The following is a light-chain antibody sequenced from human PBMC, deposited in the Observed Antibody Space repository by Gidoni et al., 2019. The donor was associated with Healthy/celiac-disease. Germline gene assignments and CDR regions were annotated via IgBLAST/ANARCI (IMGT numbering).Light chain of an antibody. CDR3: CSYAGSYTLPV. Sequence: QSALTQPRSVSGSPGLSVTISCTGTSSDVGGYNYVSWYQQHPGKAPKLMIYDVSKRPSGVPDRFSGSKSGNTASLTISGLQAEDEADYYCCSYAGSYTLPVFGGGTKLTVL. CDR2: DVS. CDR1: SSDVGGYNY. J-gene: IGLJ2*01. V-gene: IGLV2-11*01.